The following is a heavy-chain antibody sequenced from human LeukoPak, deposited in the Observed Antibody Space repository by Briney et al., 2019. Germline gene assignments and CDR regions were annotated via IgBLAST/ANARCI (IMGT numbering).Heavy chain of an antibody. V-gene: IGHV2-5*02. J-gene: IGHJ4*02. Sequence: ASGPTLVKPTQTLTLTCTFSGFSLSTSGVGVGWIRQPPGKALEWLALIYWDDDKRYSPSLKSRLTITKDTSKNQVVLTMTNMDPVDTATYYCAHRSVEGRTHHYFDYWGQGTLVTVSS. D-gene: IGHD3/OR15-3a*01. CDR3: AHRSVEGRTHHYFDY. CDR2: IYWDDDK. CDR1: GFSLSTSGVG.